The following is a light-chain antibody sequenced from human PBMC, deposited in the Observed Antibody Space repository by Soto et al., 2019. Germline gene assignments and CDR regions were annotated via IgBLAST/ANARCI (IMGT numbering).Light chain of an antibody. V-gene: IGLV2-8*01. J-gene: IGLJ3*02. CDR3: TSYVGNDIWV. Sequence: QSALTHPPSASGSPGQSVTISCTGTSSDVGAYKYVSWYQQYPGKAPKLMIYEVTKRPSGVPDRFSGSKSGNTASLTVSGRQAEDEADYYCTSYVGNDIWVFGGGTKRTVL. CDR2: EVT. CDR1: SSDVGAYKY.